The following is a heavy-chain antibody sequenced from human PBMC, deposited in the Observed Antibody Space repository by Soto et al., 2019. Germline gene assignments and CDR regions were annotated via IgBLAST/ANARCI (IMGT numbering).Heavy chain of an antibody. J-gene: IGHJ4*02. Sequence: EVQLLESGGGLVQPGGSLRLSCAASGFTFSSYAMSWVRQAPGKGLEWVSRINSDGSSTSYADSVKGRFTISRDNAKNTLYLQMNSLRAEDTAVYYCASGRNSRTLDYWGQGTLVTVSS. V-gene: IGHV3-74*02. CDR2: INSDGSST. D-gene: IGHD1-7*01. CDR1: GFTFSSYA. CDR3: ASGRNSRTLDY.